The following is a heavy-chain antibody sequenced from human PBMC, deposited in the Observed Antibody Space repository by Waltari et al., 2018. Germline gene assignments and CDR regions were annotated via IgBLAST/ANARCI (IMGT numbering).Heavy chain of an antibody. D-gene: IGHD1-26*01. CDR2: IYHSGST. CDR3: ARDRWADAFDI. Sequence: QVQLQESGPGLVKPSETLSLTCTVSGYSISSGYYWGWIRQPPGKGLEWIGNIYHSGSTYYNPSLKSRVTISVDTSKNQFSLKLSSVTAADTAVYYCARDRWADAFDIWGQGTMVTVSS. CDR1: GYSISSGYY. V-gene: IGHV4-38-2*02. J-gene: IGHJ3*02.